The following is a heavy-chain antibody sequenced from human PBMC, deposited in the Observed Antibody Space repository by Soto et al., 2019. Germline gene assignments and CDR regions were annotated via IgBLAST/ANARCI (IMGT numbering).Heavy chain of an antibody. CDR2: IFYSGST. D-gene: IGHD6-19*01. J-gene: IGHJ4*02. CDR3: ARVGSSGWSPDY. V-gene: IGHV4-59*11. CDR1: GGSISGHY. Sequence: TSETLSLTCSVSGGSISGHYWTWIRQSPGKGLEWIGYIFYSGSTNYNPSLKSRVTISVDTSKNQFSLKMNSVTAADTAVYYCARVGSSGWSPDYWGRGTLVTVSS.